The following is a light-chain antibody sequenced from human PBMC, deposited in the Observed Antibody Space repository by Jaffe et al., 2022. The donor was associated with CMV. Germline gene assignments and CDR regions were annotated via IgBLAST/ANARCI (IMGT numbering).Light chain of an antibody. J-gene: IGLJ2*01. V-gene: IGLV3-21*04. CDR1: NVGSKS. CDR3: QVWDSVSDHAV. CDR2: YDN. Sequence: SYVLTQSPSVSVAPGETATIPCGGNNVGSKSVHWYQQKPGQAPVLVIYYDNNRPSGIPERFSGSNSGNTATLTITRVEAGDEADYYCQVWDSVSDHAVFGGGTRLAVL.